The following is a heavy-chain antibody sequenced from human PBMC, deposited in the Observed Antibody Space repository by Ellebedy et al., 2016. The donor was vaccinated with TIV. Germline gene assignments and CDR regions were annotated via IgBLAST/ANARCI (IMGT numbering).Heavy chain of an antibody. CDR1: GFTFSNYA. V-gene: IGHV3-23*01. CDR2: ISGSAGST. CDR3: ARDGDDTVTTKGVGY. D-gene: IGHD4-17*01. J-gene: IGHJ4*02. Sequence: GGSLRLSCTASGFTFSNYAMHWVRQAPGKGLEWVSSISGSAGSTYDADSVKGRFTISRDNAKNSLYLQMNSLRDEDTAVYYCARDGDDTVTTKGVGYWGQGTLVTVSS.